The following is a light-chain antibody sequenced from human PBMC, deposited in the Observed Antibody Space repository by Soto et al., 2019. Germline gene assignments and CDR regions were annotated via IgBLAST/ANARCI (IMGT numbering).Light chain of an antibody. CDR2: GVS. CDR1: QSIRSY. J-gene: IGKJ5*01. Sequence: DIQMTQSPSSLSASVGDRVTITCRASQSIRSYLNWYQQKPGKAPELLIYGVSNLQSGVPSRFSGSGSGTDFTLTISSLQPEDFATYYRQQTSSTPITFGQGTRLEI. V-gene: IGKV1-39*01. CDR3: QQTSSTPIT.